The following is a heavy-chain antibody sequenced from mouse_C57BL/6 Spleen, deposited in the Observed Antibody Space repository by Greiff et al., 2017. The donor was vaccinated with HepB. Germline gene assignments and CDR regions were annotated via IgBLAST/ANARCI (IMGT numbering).Heavy chain of an antibody. Sequence: QVQLQQPGAELVKPGASVKLSCKASGYTFTSYWMQWVKQRPGQGLEWIGEIDPSDSYTNYNQKCKGKATLTVDTSSSTAYMQLSSLTSEDSAVYYCARFDGYYVNAMEYWGQGTSVTVSS. CDR2: IDPSDSYT. CDR3: ARFDGYYVNAMEY. D-gene: IGHD2-3*01. CDR1: GYTFTSYW. J-gene: IGHJ4*01. V-gene: IGHV1-50*01.